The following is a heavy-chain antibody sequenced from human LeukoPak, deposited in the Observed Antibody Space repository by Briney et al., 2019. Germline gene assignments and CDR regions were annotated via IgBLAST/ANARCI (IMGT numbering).Heavy chain of an antibody. Sequence: PGGSLRLSCAASGFTFTNYWMNWLRQAPGKGLEWVSSISSSSSYIYYADSVKGRFTISVDNAKNSLYLQMNSLRAEDTAVYYCARDMECSGGSCYSWGVKQERFDYWGQGTLVTVSS. V-gene: IGHV3-21*01. CDR2: ISSSSSYI. D-gene: IGHD2-15*01. J-gene: IGHJ4*02. CDR3: ARDMECSGGSCYSWGVKQERFDY. CDR1: GFTFTNYW.